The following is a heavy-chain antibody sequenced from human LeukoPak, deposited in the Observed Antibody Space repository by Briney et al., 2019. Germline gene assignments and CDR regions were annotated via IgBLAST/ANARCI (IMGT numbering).Heavy chain of an antibody. V-gene: IGHV3-7*01. CDR1: GFTFSSYW. CDR2: IKQDGGEK. J-gene: IGHJ6*04. Sequence: GGSLRLSCAASGFTFSSYWMSWVRQAPGKGLEWVANIKQDGGEKYYVGSVKGRFTVSRDNAKNSLYLQMNSLRAEDTAVYYCAREWNYYGSGIMDVWSKGTTVTVSS. CDR3: AREWNYYGSGIMDV. D-gene: IGHD3-10*01.